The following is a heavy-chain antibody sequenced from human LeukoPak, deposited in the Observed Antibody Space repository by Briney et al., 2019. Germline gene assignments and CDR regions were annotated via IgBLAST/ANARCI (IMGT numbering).Heavy chain of an antibody. CDR2: ISGSGSRT. CDR1: GDSISSYY. CDR3: AKDDGRGNNYRN. D-gene: IGHD5-18*01. V-gene: IGHV3-23*01. Sequence: ASETLSLTCTVSGDSISSYYWSWIRQAPGKGLECVSEISGSGSRTYYADSVKGRFTISRDNSKNTLYLQMESLRAEDTAVYYCAKDDGRGNNYRNWGQGTLVTVSS. J-gene: IGHJ4*02.